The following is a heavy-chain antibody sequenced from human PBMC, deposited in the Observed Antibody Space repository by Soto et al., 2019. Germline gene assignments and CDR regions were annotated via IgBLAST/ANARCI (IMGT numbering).Heavy chain of an antibody. CDR2: IYYSGST. D-gene: IGHD1-7*01. J-gene: IGHJ3*02. CDR3: ARGELSTKISDAFDI. Sequence: QVQLQESGPGLVKPSQTLSLTCTVSGGSISSGGYYWSWIRQHPGKGLEWIGYIYYSGSTYYNPSLKSRVTISVDTSKNQFSLKLSSVTAADTAVYYCARGELSTKISDAFDIWGQGTMVTVSS. V-gene: IGHV4-31*03. CDR1: GGSISSGGYY.